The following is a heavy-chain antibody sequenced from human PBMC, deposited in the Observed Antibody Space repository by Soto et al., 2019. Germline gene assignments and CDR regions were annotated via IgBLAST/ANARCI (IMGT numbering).Heavy chain of an antibody. CDR3: ASGDYYSNYVAYGMVV. CDR2: MNPNSGNT. D-gene: IGHD4-4*01. Sequence: GASVKVSCKASGYTFTSYDINCVIQGTGQGLEWMGWMNPNSGNTGYAQKFQGRATMTRNTSISTAYMELSSLRSENTAVYYCASGDYYSNYVAYGMVVWGQGTTVTVSS. CDR1: GYTFTSYD. J-gene: IGHJ6*02. V-gene: IGHV1-8*01.